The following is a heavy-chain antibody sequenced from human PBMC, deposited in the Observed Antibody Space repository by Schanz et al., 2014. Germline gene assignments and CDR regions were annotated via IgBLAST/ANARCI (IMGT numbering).Heavy chain of an antibody. CDR1: GFTVSSDH. V-gene: IGHV3-66*01. CDR3: ARDGNYYGSRNYYKTPYYFDY. CDR2: IYASGAT. D-gene: IGHD3-10*01. Sequence: EVQLVESGGGFVQPGGSLGLSCVVSGFTVSSDHTSWVRQAPGMGLEWVSTIYASGATYYADSVKRRFTISRDISKNTLHLQVTSLRAEDTAIYYCARDGNYYGSRNYYKTPYYFDYWGQGTLVTVSS. J-gene: IGHJ4*02.